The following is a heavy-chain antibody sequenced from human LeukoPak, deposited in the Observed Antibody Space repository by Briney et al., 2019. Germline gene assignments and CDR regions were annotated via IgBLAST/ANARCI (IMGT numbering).Heavy chain of an antibody. J-gene: IGHJ6*02. CDR3: ARENYYYGMDV. CDR1: GFTFSSYA. V-gene: IGHV3-48*04. CDR2: ISSSSTI. Sequence: GGSLRLSCAASGFTFSSYAMSWVRQAPGKGLEWVSYISSSSTIYYADSVKGRFTISRDNAKNSLYLQMNSLRAEDTAVYYCARENYYYGMDVWGQGTTVTVSS.